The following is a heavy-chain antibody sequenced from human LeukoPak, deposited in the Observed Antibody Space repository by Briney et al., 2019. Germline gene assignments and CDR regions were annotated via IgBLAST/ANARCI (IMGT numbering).Heavy chain of an antibody. CDR1: GGSISSSYYY. CDR2: IYYSGST. Sequence: SETLSLTCTVSGGSISSSYYYGGWIRPPPGKVLEWIGSIYYSGSTYYNPSGKSRVTRAIDTSKNQFSLQLSSVTAADTAVYYCASRDAVATTFDIWGQGTMVTVSS. CDR3: ASRDAVATTFDI. J-gene: IGHJ3*02. D-gene: IGHD4-23*01. V-gene: IGHV4-39*01.